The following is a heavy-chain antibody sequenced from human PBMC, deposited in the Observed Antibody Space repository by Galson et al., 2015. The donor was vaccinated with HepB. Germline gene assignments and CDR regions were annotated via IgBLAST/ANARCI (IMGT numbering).Heavy chain of an antibody. CDR3: ARGPSWEVRDEYFQH. V-gene: IGHV3-30*04. J-gene: IGHJ1*01. Sequence: SLRLSCAASGFTFSNYAMHWVRQAPGKGLEWVAVISYDGSNKYYADSVKGRFTISRDNSKNTLFLQMNSLRAEDTAVYYCARGPSWEVRDEYFQHWGQGTLVTVSS. CDR1: GFTFSNYA. D-gene: IGHD1-26*01. CDR2: ISYDGSNK.